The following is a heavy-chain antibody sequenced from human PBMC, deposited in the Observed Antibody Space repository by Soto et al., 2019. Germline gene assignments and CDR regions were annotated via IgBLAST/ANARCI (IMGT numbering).Heavy chain of an antibody. CDR2: VSYSGRT. Sequence: SETLSLTCTVSGRSISSYYWPLIRQPPGKGLEWIGYVSYSGRTNYNPSLKSRVNMFVEKSKNQFYLNLTSVTAADTAVYYCARLQYTVVTASDVWGQGTMVTVSS. V-gene: IGHV4-59*03. D-gene: IGHD2-21*02. CDR1: GRSISSYY. CDR3: ARLQYTVVTASDV. J-gene: IGHJ3*01.